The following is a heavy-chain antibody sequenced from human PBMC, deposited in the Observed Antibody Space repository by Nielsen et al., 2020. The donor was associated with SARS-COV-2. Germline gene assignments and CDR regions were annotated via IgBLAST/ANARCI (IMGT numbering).Heavy chain of an antibody. CDR3: ARDYTDNYYGMDV. J-gene: IGHJ6*02. V-gene: IGHV4-31*02. Sequence: SCTVSGGSISSGGYYWSWIRQHPGKGLEWIGYIYYSGSTYYNPSLKSRVTISVDTSKNQFSLKLSSVTAADTAVYYCARDYTDNYYGMDVWGQGTTVTVSS. D-gene: IGHD4-11*01. CDR1: GGSISSGGYY. CDR2: IYYSGST.